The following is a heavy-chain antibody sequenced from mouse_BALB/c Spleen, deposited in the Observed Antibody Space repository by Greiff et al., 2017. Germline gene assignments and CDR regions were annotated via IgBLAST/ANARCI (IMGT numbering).Heavy chain of an antibody. V-gene: IGHV14-3*02. J-gene: IGHJ3*01. CDR3: ARGSLGTDWFAY. CDR2: IDPANGNT. D-gene: IGHD3-3*01. Sequence: VQLKQSGAELVKPGASVKLSCTASGFNIKDTYMHWVKQRPEQGLEWIGRIDPANGNTKYDPKFQGKATITADTSSNTAYLQLSSLTSEDTAVYYCARGSLGTDWFAYWGQGTLVTVSA. CDR1: GFNIKDTY.